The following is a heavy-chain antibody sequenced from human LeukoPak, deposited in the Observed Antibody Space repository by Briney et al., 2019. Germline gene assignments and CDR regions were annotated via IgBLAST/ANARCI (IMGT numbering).Heavy chain of an antibody. Sequence: ASVKVSCKASGYTFTGYHMHWVRQAPGQGLEWMGIINPSGGSTSYAQKFQGRVTMTRDTSTGTVYMELSSLRSDDTAVYYCARTYCSGGSCYSRWFDPWGQGTLVTVSS. CDR3: ARTYCSGGSCYSRWFDP. J-gene: IGHJ5*02. CDR2: INPSGGST. V-gene: IGHV1-46*01. D-gene: IGHD2-15*01. CDR1: GYTFTGYH.